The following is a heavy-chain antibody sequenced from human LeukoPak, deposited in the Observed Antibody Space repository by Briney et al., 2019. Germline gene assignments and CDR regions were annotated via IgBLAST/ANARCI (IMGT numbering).Heavy chain of an antibody. V-gene: IGHV3-21*01. CDR1: GFTFSSYS. J-gene: IGHJ5*02. CDR2: ISSSSSYI. D-gene: IGHD3-10*01. CDR3: ARSPDRPMVRASFDP. Sequence: PGGSLRLSCAASGFTFSSYSMNWVRQAPGKGLEWVSSISSSSSYIYYADSVKGRFTISRDNAKNSLYLQMNSLRAEDTAVYYCARSPDRPMVRASFDPWGQGTLVTVSS.